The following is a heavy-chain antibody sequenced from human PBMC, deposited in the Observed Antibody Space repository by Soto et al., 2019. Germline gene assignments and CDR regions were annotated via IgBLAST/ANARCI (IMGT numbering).Heavy chain of an antibody. D-gene: IGHD3-22*01. J-gene: IGHJ4*02. CDR3: ARDPPNYYDSSGPWNY. Sequence: GGSLRLSCAASGFTFSSYSMNWVRRAPGKGLEWVSYISSSSSTIYYADSVKGRFTISRDNAKNSLYLQMNSLRDEDTAVYYCARDPPNYYDSSGPWNYWGQGTLVTVSS. CDR2: ISSSSSTI. CDR1: GFTFSSYS. V-gene: IGHV3-48*02.